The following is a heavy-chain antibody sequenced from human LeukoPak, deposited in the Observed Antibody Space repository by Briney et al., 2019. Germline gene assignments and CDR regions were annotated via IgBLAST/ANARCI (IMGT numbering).Heavy chain of an antibody. Sequence: GGSLRLSCTASGFTFSSYAMTWVRQAPGKGLEWVSVITDTGESTYYADSVKGRFTISRDNSKSTLYLQMNSLKDEDTAVYYCAKDESTWSYGGFDYWGQGTLVTVSS. CDR3: AKDESTWSYGGFDY. J-gene: IGHJ4*02. D-gene: IGHD6-13*01. CDR1: GFTFSSYA. V-gene: IGHV3-23*01. CDR2: ITDTGEST.